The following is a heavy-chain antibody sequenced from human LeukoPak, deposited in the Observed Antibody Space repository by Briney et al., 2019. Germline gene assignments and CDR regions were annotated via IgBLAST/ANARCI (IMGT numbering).Heavy chain of an antibody. CDR1: GGSVSSGSYY. CDR3: ARSVLGPSTYQYRGSSHFDY. D-gene: IGHD1-26*01. CDR2: IYHSGST. J-gene: IGHJ4*02. Sequence: SETLSLTCTVSGGSVSSGSYYWSWIRQPPGKGLEWIGYIYHSGSTNYNPSLKRRVTISVDTSKNQFSLKLRSVTAADTAVYYCARSVLGPSTYQYRGSSHFDYWGQGTLVTVSS. V-gene: IGHV4-61*01.